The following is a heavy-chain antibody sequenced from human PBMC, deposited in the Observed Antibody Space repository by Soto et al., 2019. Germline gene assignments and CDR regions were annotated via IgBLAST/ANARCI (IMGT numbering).Heavy chain of an antibody. Sequence: QVQLVQSGAEVKKPGASVKVSCKASGYTFTSYYMHWVRQAPGQGLEWMGIINPSGGSTSYAQKSQGRVTMARDTSTSTVYMELSSLRSEDTAVYYCAGDDIAAGAEYFQHWGQGTLVTVSS. CDR1: GYTFTSYY. CDR2: INPSGGST. D-gene: IGHD6-13*01. CDR3: AGDDIAAGAEYFQH. V-gene: IGHV1-46*01. J-gene: IGHJ1*01.